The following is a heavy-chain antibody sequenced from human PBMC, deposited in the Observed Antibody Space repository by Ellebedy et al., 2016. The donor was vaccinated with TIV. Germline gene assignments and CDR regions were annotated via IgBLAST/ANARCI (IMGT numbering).Heavy chain of an antibody. CDR3: VDGDY. J-gene: IGHJ4*02. D-gene: IGHD3/OR15-3a*01. CDR2: IKKDGREK. CDR1: GFYFGDYW. Sequence: GGSLRLSXAASGFYFGDYWMSWVRQAPGKGLEWVANIKKDGREKNYVDSVRGRFTISRDNAKNSLYLQMSSLRAEDTAVYFCVDGDYWGQGTLVTVSS. V-gene: IGHV3-7*01.